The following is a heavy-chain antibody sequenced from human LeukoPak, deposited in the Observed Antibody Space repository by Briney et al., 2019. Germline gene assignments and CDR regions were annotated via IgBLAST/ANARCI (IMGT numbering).Heavy chain of an antibody. CDR2: ISSSSSTI. CDR3: ARFSTHAFDI. D-gene: IGHD3-3*01. J-gene: IGHJ3*02. Sequence: GGSLRLSCAASGFTLSDYYISWIRQAPGKGLEWVSYISSSSSTIYYADSVKGRFTISRDNAKNSLYLQMNSLRAEDTAVYYCARFSTHAFDIWGQGTMVTVSS. V-gene: IGHV3-11*04. CDR1: GFTLSDYY.